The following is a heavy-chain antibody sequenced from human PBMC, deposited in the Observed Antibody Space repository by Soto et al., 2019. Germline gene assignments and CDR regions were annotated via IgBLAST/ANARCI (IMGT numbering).Heavy chain of an antibody. J-gene: IGHJ4*02. Sequence: QLQLQESGSGLVKPSQTLSLTCAVSGGSISSGGYSWSWIRQPPGKGLEWIGYIYHSGSTYYNPSLKRRGPRSVDRSKTHFSLKLSPVTAADTAVYSCASRTDGYQLALDYWGLGTLVTVSS. CDR2: IYHSGST. CDR1: GGSISSGGYS. CDR3: ASRTDGYQLALDY. D-gene: IGHD6-25*01. V-gene: IGHV4-30-2*01.